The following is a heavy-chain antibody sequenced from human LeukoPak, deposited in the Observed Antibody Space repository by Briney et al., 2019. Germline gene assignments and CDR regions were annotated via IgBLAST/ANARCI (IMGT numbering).Heavy chain of an antibody. CDR3: ARLCGRYEFRRFDP. J-gene: IGHJ5*02. V-gene: IGHV3-11*01. CDR2: ISSSGSTI. Sequence: PGGSLRLSCAASGFTFSDYYMSWIRQAPGKGLDGVSYISSSGSTIYYADSVKGRFTISRDNAKNSLYLQMNSLRAEDTAVYYCARLCGRYEFRRFDPWGQGTLVTVSS. CDR1: GFTFSDYY. D-gene: IGHD3-9*01.